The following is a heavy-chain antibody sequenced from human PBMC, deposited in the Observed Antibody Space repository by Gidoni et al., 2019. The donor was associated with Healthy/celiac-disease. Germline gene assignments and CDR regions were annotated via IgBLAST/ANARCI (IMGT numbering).Heavy chain of an antibody. CDR3: AREGAESSSWYGVDY. CDR2: IYYSGST. V-gene: IGHV4-31*03. J-gene: IGHJ4*02. Sequence: QVQLQESGPGLVKPSQTLSLTCPVSGGPISSGGYYWSWIRQHPGKGLEWIGYIYYSGSTYYNPSLKSRVTISVDTSKNQFSLKLSSVTAADTAVYYCAREGAESSSWYGVDYWGQGTLVTVSS. D-gene: IGHD6-13*01. CDR1: GGPISSGGYY.